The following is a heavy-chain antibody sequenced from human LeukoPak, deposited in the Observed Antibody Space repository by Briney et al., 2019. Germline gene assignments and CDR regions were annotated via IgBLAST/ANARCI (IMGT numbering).Heavy chain of an antibody. CDR1: GYTFTDYY. CDR3: ARVYTGSSWDYYYYMDV. D-gene: IGHD6-13*01. Sequence: ASVKVSCKAAGYTFTDYYIHWVRQAHGQGLEWVGWINPTSGGTTYAQRFQGRVTVTRDTSISTAYMELTRLRSDDTAVYYCARVYTGSSWDYYYYMDVWGKGTTVTVSS. V-gene: IGHV1-2*02. J-gene: IGHJ6*03. CDR2: INPTSGGT.